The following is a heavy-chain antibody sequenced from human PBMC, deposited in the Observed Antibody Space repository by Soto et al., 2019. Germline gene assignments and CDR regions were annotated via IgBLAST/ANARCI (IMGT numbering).Heavy chain of an antibody. Sequence: QVQLVESGGGVVQPGRSLTISCAVSGFTFSSYAMQWVRQAPGKGLEWVAGTSYDGGKNYHADSVNGRFTIYRENSKNTLYLQMNSLRDEDTGVYFCARRVYNWNGDSLHLHGMDVWGQGTTVTVSS. CDR2: TSYDGGKN. CDR3: ARRVYNWNGDSLHLHGMDV. V-gene: IGHV3-30*04. D-gene: IGHD1-20*01. J-gene: IGHJ6*02. CDR1: GFTFSSYA.